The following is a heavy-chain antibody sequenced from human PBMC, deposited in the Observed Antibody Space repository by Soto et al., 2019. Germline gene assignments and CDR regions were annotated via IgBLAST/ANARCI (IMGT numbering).Heavy chain of an antibody. D-gene: IGHD6-13*01. CDR3: ARDALHIAAAGPLPYYFDY. CDR1: GGTFSSYA. V-gene: IGHV1-69*12. Sequence: QVQLVQSGAEVKKPGSSVKVSCKASGGTFSSYAISWVRQAPGQGLEWMGGIIPIFGTANYAQQFPGRVTITAGESTSTAYMELSSLRSEDTAVYYCARDALHIAAAGPLPYYFDYWGQGTLVTVSS. J-gene: IGHJ4*02. CDR2: IIPIFGTA.